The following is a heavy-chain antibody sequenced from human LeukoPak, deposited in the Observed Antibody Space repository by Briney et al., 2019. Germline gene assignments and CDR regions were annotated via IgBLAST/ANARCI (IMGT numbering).Heavy chain of an antibody. CDR2: IDWNGGNA. CDR1: GFTFDGYG. V-gene: IGHV3-20*01. J-gene: IGHJ6*02. Sequence: PGGSLRLSCAASGFTFDGYGMSWVRQAPGKGLEWVSAIDWNGGNAGYADSVKGRFTISRDNAKNSLYLHLNSLRAEDTALYHCARVRDGLSYGMDVWGQGTTVTVSS. CDR3: ARVRDGLSYGMDV. D-gene: IGHD3-10*01.